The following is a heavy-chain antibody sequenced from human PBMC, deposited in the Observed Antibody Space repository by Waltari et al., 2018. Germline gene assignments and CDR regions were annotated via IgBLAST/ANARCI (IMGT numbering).Heavy chain of an antibody. J-gene: IGHJ5*02. Sequence: EVQLVESGGGLVQPGGSLRLSCAASAFTFSRYWMSWVRQAPGKGLGWVANIRQDGSDKYYVDSVKGRFTISRDNAKNSLYLQMNSLSAEDTAVYYCARDGPEGFDPWGQGTLVTVSS. V-gene: IGHV3-7*01. CDR2: IRQDGSDK. CDR3: ARDGPEGFDP. CDR1: AFTFSRYW.